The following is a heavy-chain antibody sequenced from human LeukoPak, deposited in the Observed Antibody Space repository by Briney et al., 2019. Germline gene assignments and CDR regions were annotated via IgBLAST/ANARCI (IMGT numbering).Heavy chain of an antibody. D-gene: IGHD3-22*01. J-gene: IGHJ3*02. Sequence: GGSLRLSCAASGFTFDNYGMSWVRQAPGKGLEWVSGINWNGGSTGYADSAKGRFTISRDNAKNSLYLQMNSLRAEDTALYYCARIDTYYYDSSGYYSAFDIWGQGTIVTVSS. V-gene: IGHV3-20*04. CDR2: INWNGGST. CDR1: GFTFDNYG. CDR3: ARIDTYYYDSSGYYSAFDI.